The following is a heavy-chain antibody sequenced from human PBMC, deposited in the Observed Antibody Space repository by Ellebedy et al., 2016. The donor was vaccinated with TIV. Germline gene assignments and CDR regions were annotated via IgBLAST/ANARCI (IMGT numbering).Heavy chain of an antibody. V-gene: IGHV4-30-4*01. J-gene: IGHJ6*02. CDR3: ARDLYFCSGGSCYSYYGMDV. CDR2: IYYSGST. CDR1: GGSISSGDYY. D-gene: IGHD2-15*01. Sequence: SETLSLTXTVSGGSISSGDYYWSWIRQPPGKGLEWIGNIYYSGSTYYNPSLKSRVTISVDTSKNQFSLKLSSVTAADTAVYYCARDLYFCSGGSCYSYYGMDVWGQGTTVTVSS.